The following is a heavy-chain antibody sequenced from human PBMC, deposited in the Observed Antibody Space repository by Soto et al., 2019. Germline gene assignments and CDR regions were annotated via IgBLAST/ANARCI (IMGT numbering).Heavy chain of an antibody. CDR1: GYTFTSYY. CDR2: INPSGGST. V-gene: IGHV1-46*03. D-gene: IGHD3-10*01. CDR3: ARVGVSHPSGWFDP. J-gene: IGHJ5*02. Sequence: QVQLVQSGAEVKKPGASVKVSCKASGYTFTSYYMHWVRQAPGQGLEWMGIINPSGGSTSYAQKCPVSGTLTRDTSTSTVYMELSSRRSEDTAVYYCARVGVSHPSGWFDPWGQGTLVNVSS.